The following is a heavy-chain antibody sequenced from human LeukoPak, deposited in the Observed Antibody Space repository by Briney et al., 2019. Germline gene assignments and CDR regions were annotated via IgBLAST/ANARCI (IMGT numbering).Heavy chain of an antibody. V-gene: IGHV3-7*04. CDR1: GFTFSRYR. Sequence: PGGSPRLSCAASGFTFSRYRMNWVRQAPGKGLEWVANIKQDGSKKSYVDSVKGRFTISRDNAKNSLYLQMNSLRAEDTAIYYCTRVGYIDEGIDYWGQGTLVTVSS. CDR2: IKQDGSKK. CDR3: TRVGYIDEGIDY. J-gene: IGHJ4*02. D-gene: IGHD5-24*01.